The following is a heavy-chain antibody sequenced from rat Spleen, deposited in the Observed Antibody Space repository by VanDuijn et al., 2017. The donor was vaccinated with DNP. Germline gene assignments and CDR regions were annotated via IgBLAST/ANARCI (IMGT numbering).Heavy chain of an antibody. Sequence: EVQLQESGPGLVKPSQSLSLTCSVTGYSITSNYWGWIRKFPGNKMEWIGHISYSGSTSYNPSLKSRISVTRDTSKNQFFLQLNSVSTEDTATYYCARGSDGVWFVYWGQGTLVTVSS. CDR2: ISYSGST. D-gene: IGHD4-3*01. V-gene: IGHV3-1*01. J-gene: IGHJ3*01. CDR1: GYSITSNY. CDR3: ARGSDGVWFVY.